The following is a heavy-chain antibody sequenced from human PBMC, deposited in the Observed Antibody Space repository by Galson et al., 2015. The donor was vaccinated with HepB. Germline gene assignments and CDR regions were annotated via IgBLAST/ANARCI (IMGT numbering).Heavy chain of an antibody. J-gene: IGHJ5*02. CDR1: GFTFRSFA. Sequence: SLRLSCAGSGFTFRSFAMSWVRQAPEKGLEWVSTISGSGGSTYYADSVKGRFTISRDNYRNTLYLQMNSLRVEDTAVYYCAKEAWVGTIDGGLDLWGQGTLVTVSS. CDR2: ISGSGGST. CDR3: AKEAWVGTIDGGLDL. D-gene: IGHD5-12*01. V-gene: IGHV3-23*01.